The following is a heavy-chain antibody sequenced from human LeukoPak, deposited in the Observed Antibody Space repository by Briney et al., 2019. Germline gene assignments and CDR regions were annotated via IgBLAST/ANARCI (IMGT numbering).Heavy chain of an antibody. Sequence: SETLSLTCTVSGGSINNYYWSWIRQPAGKGLEWIGLIYSSGSISYNPSLKSRVTISVDTSKNQFSPKLSSVTAADTAVYYCARDPSGSFFNWFDPWGQGTLVTVSS. V-gene: IGHV4-4*07. CDR2: IYSSGSI. CDR1: GGSINNYY. D-gene: IGHD1-26*01. J-gene: IGHJ5*02. CDR3: ARDPSGSFFNWFDP.